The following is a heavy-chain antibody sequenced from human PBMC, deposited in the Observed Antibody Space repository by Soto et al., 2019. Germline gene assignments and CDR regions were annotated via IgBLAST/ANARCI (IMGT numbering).Heavy chain of an antibody. J-gene: IGHJ4*02. CDR1: GYTFTSYA. V-gene: IGHV1-3*01. CDR2: SNAGNGNT. Sequence: GASVKVSCKASGYTFTSYAMHWVRQAPGQRLEWMGWSNAGNGNTKYSQKFQGRVTTTRDTSASTAYMELSSLRSEDTAVYYCARDQGYSYGYNWGQGTLVTVSS. D-gene: IGHD5-18*01. CDR3: ARDQGYSYGYN.